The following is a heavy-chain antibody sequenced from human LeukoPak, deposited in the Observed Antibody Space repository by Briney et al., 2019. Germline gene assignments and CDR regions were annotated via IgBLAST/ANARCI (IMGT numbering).Heavy chain of an antibody. CDR3: TTIKRGNIFGYFDF. V-gene: IGHV4-59*11. CDR1: GGSMTTHH. J-gene: IGHJ4*02. D-gene: IGHD5-18*01. CDR2: VFDSGRT. Sequence: SETPSLTCTVSGGSMTTHHWNWIRQTPGKGLEWIGYVFDSGRTKENPSLKSRVTLSADTSKNQLSLRLSSVTAADTAVYYCTTIKRGNIFGYFDFWGQGILVTVSS.